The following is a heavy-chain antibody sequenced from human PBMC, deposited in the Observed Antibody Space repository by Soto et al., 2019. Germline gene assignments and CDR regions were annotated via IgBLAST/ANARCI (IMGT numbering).Heavy chain of an antibody. J-gene: IGHJ3*02. Sequence: QVQLVESGGGVVQPGRSLRLSCAASGFTFSSYAMHWVRQAPGKGLEWVAVISYDGSNKYYADSVKGRFTISRDNSKNTLYLQMTRLRAEATAVYYCARVRGTYYYDSRHSRGAFDIWGQGTMVTVSS. CDR1: GFTFSSYA. D-gene: IGHD3-22*01. V-gene: IGHV3-30-3*01. CDR2: ISYDGSNK. CDR3: ARVRGTYYYDSRHSRGAFDI.